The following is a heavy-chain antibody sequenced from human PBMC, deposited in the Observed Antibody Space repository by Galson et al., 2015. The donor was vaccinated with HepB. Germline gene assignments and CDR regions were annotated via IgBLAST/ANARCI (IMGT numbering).Heavy chain of an antibody. V-gene: IGHV2-70*04. CDR1: GFSLSTSGVG. Sequence: PALVKPTQTLTLTCTFSGFSLSTSGVGVGWIRQPPGKALEWLARIDWEDDKFYSTSLKTRLTISKDTSKNQVVLTMTNMDPVDTATYYCARSSTVTTYGGFDYWGQGTLVTVSS. CDR2: IDWEDDK. D-gene: IGHD4-17*01. CDR3: ARSSTVTTYGGFDY. J-gene: IGHJ4*02.